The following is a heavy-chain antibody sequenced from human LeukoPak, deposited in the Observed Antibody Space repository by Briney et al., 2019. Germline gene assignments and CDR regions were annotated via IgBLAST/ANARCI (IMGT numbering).Heavy chain of an antibody. D-gene: IGHD6-25*01. CDR2: IKSKPDGGTT. J-gene: IGHJ4*02. V-gene: IGHV3-15*01. CDR3: AASRGTWVFVY. Sequence: GGSLRLSCAASGFTFRNAWMSWVRLAPGKGLEWVGRIKSKPDGGTTDYAAPVKGRFTVSRDDSQNTLYLQMNSLKTEDTAVYYCAASRGTWVFVYWGQGALVTVSS. CDR1: GFTFRNAW.